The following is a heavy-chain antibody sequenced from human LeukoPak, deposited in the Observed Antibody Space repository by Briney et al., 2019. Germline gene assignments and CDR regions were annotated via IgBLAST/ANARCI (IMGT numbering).Heavy chain of an antibody. CDR1: GFTFSSYG. V-gene: IGHV3-33*01. CDR3: ARFRTWGDKAFDY. D-gene: IGHD2-21*02. J-gene: IGHJ4*02. Sequence: GGSLRLSCAASGFTFSSYGMHWVRQAPGKGLEWVAVIWHDGSKKYYADSVKGRFTISRDSAKNSLYLQMNSLRAEDTAVYYCARFRTWGDKAFDYWGQGTLITVSS. CDR2: IWHDGSKK.